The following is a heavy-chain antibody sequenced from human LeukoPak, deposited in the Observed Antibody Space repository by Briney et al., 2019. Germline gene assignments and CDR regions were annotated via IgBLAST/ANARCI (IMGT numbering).Heavy chain of an antibody. CDR2: IYTSGST. V-gene: IGHV4-4*09. D-gene: IGHD1-1*01. J-gene: IGHJ5*02. CDR1: GGSISSYY. CDR3: ARGQLGRWVDI. Sequence: PSETLSLTCTVFGGSISSYYWSWIRQPPGKGLEWIGYIYTSGSTNYNPSLKSRVTISVDTSKNQFSLKLSSVTAADTAVYYCARGQLGRWVDIWGQGTLVTVSS.